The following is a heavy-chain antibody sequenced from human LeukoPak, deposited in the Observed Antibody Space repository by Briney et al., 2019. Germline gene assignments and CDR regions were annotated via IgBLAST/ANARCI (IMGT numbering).Heavy chain of an antibody. CDR3: AREGYYGSGSPPSLYLDY. CDR2: TSSDLNVK. V-gene: IGHV3-30-3*01. Sequence: GGSLGLSCAASGFTFRNYVIHWVRQAPGKGPEWVAVTSSDLNVKLYADSVKGRFTISRDNSRSTLYLQMNSLRPEDTAIYYCAREGYYGSGSPPSLYLDYWGQGTLVTVSS. J-gene: IGHJ4*02. CDR1: GFTFRNYV. D-gene: IGHD3-10*01.